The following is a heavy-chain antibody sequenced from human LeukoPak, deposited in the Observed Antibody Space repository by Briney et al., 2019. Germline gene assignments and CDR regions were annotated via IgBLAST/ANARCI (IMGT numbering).Heavy chain of an antibody. D-gene: IGHD6-19*01. J-gene: IGHJ4*02. CDR1: GYTFTSYG. CDR3: ARAPRIAVADIFDY. CDR2: ISAYNGNT. V-gene: IGHV1-18*01. Sequence: GASVKVSCKASGYTFTSYGISWVRQAPGQGLEWMGWISAYNGNTNYAQKLQGRVTMTTDTSTSTAYMELRSLRSDDTAVYYCARAPRIAVADIFDYWGQGILVTVSS.